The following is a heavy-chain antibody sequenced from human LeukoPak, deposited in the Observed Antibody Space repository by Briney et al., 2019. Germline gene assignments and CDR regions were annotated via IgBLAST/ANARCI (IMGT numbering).Heavy chain of an antibody. J-gene: IGHJ5*02. CDR1: GGSISSSNYY. D-gene: IGHD1/OR15-1a*01. V-gene: IGHV4-39*07. CDR2: IYYSGST. CDR3: ARDREQRKRTGFDP. Sequence: PSETLSLTCTVSGGSISSSNYYWGWIRQPPGKGLEWIGSIYYSGSTYYNPSLKSRVTISVDTSKCQFSLRLSSVTAADTAVYYCARDREQRKRTGFDPWGQGTLVTVSS.